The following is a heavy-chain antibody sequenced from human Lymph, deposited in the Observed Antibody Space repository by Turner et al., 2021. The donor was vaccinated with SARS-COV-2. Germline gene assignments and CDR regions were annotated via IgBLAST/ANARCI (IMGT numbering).Heavy chain of an antibody. D-gene: IGHD5-18*01. CDR3: ARDLDTAGGMDV. CDR1: GITVSRNY. J-gene: IGHJ6*02. V-gene: IGHV3-53*04. CDR2: IYSGGSS. Sequence: EVQLVESGGGLVQPGGSLRLSCAASGITVSRNYMSWVRQAPGKGLEWVSVIYSGGSSYYADSVKGRFTISRHNSKNTLYLQMNSLRAEDTAEYYCARDLDTAGGMDVWGQGTTVTVSS.